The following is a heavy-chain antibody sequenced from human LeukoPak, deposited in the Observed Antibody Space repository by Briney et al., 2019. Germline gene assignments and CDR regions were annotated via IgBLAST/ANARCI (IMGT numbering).Heavy chain of an antibody. Sequence: PSETLSLTCTVSGGSISSYYWGWIRQPAGKGLEWIGRIYTSGSTNYNPSLKSRVTMSVDTSKNQFSLKLRSVTAADTAVYYCARASGCSGGSCYLFYYYYMDVWGKGTTVTVSS. CDR1: GGSISSYY. J-gene: IGHJ6*03. V-gene: IGHV4-4*07. CDR3: ARASGCSGGSCYLFYYYYMDV. D-gene: IGHD2-15*01. CDR2: IYTSGST.